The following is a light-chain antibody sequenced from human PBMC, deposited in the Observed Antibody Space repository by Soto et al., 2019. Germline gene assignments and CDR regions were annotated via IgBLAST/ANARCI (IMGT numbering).Light chain of an antibody. CDR2: EVN. CDR3: SSYTSINTLL. J-gene: IGLJ2*01. Sequence: QSVLTQPASVSGSPEQSITISCTGTSSDIGDYNYVSWYQQHPGKAPQLMIYEVNNRPSGVSNRFSGSKSGNTASLTISGLQAEDEADYYCSSYTSINTLLFGGGTKVTVL. V-gene: IGLV2-14*01. CDR1: SSDIGDYNY.